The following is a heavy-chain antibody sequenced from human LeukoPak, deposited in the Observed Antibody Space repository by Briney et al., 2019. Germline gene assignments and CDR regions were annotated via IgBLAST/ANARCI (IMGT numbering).Heavy chain of an antibody. CDR2: IYYGGST. Sequence: SQTLSLTCTVSGGSISSGDYYWSWIRQPPGKGLEWIGYIYYGGSTYYNPSLKSRVTISVDTSKNQFSLKLSSVTAADTAVYYRARDSPYYYDSSGYYYGVDYWGQGTLVTVSS. CDR3: ARDSPYYYDSSGYYYGVDY. D-gene: IGHD3-22*01. V-gene: IGHV4-30-4*01. J-gene: IGHJ4*02. CDR1: GGSISSGDYY.